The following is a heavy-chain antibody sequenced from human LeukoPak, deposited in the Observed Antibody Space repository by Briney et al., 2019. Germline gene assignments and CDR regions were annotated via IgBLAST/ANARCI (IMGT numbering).Heavy chain of an antibody. D-gene: IGHD4-17*01. CDR1: GGSISSYY. Sequence: SETLSLTCTVSGGSISSYYWSWIRQPAGKGLEWIGRIYTSGSTNYNPSLKSRVTMSVDTSKNQFSLKLSSVTAADTAVYYCARDEDYGDYGYFDLWGRGTLVTVSS. V-gene: IGHV4-4*07. CDR3: ARDEDYGDYGYFDL. J-gene: IGHJ2*01. CDR2: IYTSGST.